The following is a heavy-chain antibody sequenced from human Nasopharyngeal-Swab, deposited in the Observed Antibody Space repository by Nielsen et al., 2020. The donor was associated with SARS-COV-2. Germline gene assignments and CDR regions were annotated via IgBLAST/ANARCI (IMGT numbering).Heavy chain of an antibody. V-gene: IGHV4-39*07. Sequence: SETLSLTCTVSGGSIRSSSYYWGWIRQPPGKGLEWIGSIYYTGNTYYNPSLKSRPTMLIDTSNNQFSLKLNSVTAADTAVYYCARDRERSGYYQTFDYWGQGTLVTVSS. CDR1: GGSIRSSSYY. J-gene: IGHJ4*02. CDR3: ARDRERSGYYQTFDY. D-gene: IGHD3-22*01. CDR2: IYYTGNT.